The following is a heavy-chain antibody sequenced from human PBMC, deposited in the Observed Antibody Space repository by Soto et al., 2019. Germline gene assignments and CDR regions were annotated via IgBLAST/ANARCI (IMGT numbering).Heavy chain of an antibody. CDR1: GFTFSTYE. D-gene: IGHD6-13*01. J-gene: IGHJ4*02. CDR3: VRDTMRASAAASLDY. V-gene: IGHV3-48*03. CDR2: ISVSGNII. Sequence: EVQLVESGGGLVQPGGSLRLSCAASGFTFSTYEFNWVRQAPGRGLEWISYISVSGNIIKYADSVKGRFTISRDNAENSLHLHMSSLRVDDTAVYFCVRDTMRASAAASLDYGGQGTQVIVSS.